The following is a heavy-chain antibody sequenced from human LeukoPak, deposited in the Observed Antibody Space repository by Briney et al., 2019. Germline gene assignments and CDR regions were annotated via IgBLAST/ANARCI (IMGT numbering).Heavy chain of an antibody. J-gene: IGHJ4*02. CDR1: GYRFTDYW. V-gene: IGHV5-51*01. CDR3: ARSSAPGIAVSPFDF. CDR2: IYPGDSDT. D-gene: IGHD6-19*01. Sequence: GESLKISCKGFGYRFTDYWIGWVRQVPGKGLEWIGIIYPGDSDTRYSPSLQGQVTISADKSISTAYLQWSSLKASDTAIFYCARSSAPGIAVSPFDFWGQATLVTVSS.